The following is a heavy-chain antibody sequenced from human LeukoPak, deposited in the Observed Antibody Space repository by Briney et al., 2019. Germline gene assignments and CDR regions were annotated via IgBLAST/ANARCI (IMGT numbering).Heavy chain of an antibody. CDR1: GGTFSSYA. V-gene: IGHV1-69*05. D-gene: IGHD5-12*01. CDR2: IIPIFGTA. J-gene: IGHJ4*02. Sequence: SVKVSCKASGGTFSSYAISWVRQAPGQGLEWMGRIIPIFGTANYAQKFQGRVTITTDESTSTAYMELSSLRSADTAVYYCARDSWTSVGTQGDWGQGTLVTVSS. CDR3: ARDSWTSVGTQGD.